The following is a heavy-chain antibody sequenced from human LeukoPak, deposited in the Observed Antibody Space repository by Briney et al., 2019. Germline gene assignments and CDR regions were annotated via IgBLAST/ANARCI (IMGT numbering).Heavy chain of an antibody. CDR3: ARRDVIRGVINWFDP. CDR1: GYSFTSYW. CDR2: IYPGDSDT. V-gene: IGHV5-51*01. J-gene: IGHJ5*02. D-gene: IGHD3-10*01. Sequence: GESLKISCKGSGYSFTSYWIGWVRQMPGKGLEWMGIIYPGDSDTRYSPSFQGQVTISADKSISTAYLQWSSLKASDTAVYYCARRDVIRGVINWFDPWGQGTLVTVSS.